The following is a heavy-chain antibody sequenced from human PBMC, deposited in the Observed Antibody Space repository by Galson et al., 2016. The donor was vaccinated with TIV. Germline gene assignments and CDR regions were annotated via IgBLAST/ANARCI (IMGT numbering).Heavy chain of an antibody. CDR2: ISGTGIST. CDR1: GFTFRSHA. J-gene: IGHJ4*02. D-gene: IGHD3-9*01. Sequence: SLRLSCAASGFTFRSHAMSWVRQAPGKGLEWVSSISGTGISTYYADSVKGRFTISRDNSKNTLYLQMNSLRVEDTAVYYCAKDQQGVPKTGYFDFWGQGTLVTVSS. CDR3: AKDQQGVPKTGYFDF. V-gene: IGHV3-23*01.